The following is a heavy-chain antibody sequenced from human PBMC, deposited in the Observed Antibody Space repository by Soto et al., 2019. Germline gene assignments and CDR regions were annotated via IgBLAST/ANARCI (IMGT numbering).Heavy chain of an antibody. J-gene: IGHJ4*02. CDR2: IYYSGST. CDR3: ARLGYSGYDIDY. Sequence: PSETLSLTCTFSGGSISSYYWSWIRQPPGKGLEWIGYIYYSGSTNYNPSLKSRVTISVDTSKNQFSLKLSSVTAADTAVYYCARLGYSGYDIDYWGQGTLVTAPQ. D-gene: IGHD5-12*01. V-gene: IGHV4-59*08. CDR1: GGSISSYY.